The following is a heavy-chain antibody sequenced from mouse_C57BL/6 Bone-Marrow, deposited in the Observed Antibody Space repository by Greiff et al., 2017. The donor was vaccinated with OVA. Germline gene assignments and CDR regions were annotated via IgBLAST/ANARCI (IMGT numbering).Heavy chain of an antibody. CDR2: ISDGGSYT. V-gene: IGHV5-4*01. D-gene: IGHD2-5*01. CDR3: ARDDYSNYEDWFAY. Sequence: EVKLMESGGGLVKPGGSLKLSCAASGFTFSSYAMSWVRQTPEKRLEWVATISDGGSYTYYPDNVKGRFTISRDNAKNNLYLQMSHLKSEDTAMYYCARDDYSNYEDWFAYWGQGTLVTVSA. J-gene: IGHJ3*01. CDR1: GFTFSSYA.